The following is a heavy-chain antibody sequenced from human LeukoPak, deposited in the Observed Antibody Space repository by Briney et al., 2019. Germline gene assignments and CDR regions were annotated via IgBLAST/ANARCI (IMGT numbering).Heavy chain of an antibody. V-gene: IGHV1-18*01. CDR2: ITAYNGNT. D-gene: IGHD6-13*01. J-gene: IGHJ4*02. CDR3: ARGPASSWYGEVFDY. Sequence: GASVKVSCKVSGYTLTELSMHWVRQAPGQGLAWLGWITAYNGNTVYAQEFQGRVTMTTDTSTSTAYMELRSLRSDDTAVYYCARGPASSWYGEVFDYWGQGTLVAVSS. CDR1: GYTLTELS.